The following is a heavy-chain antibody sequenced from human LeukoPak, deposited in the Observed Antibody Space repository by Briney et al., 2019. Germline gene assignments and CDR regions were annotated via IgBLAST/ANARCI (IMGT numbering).Heavy chain of an antibody. J-gene: IGHJ4*02. Sequence: GGSLRLSCAASGFTFSSYAMSWVRQAPGKGLEWVSVISGSGDSTYYADSVKGRFTISRDISKNTLYLQMNSLRVEDTAVYYCVEEYDSSGYGLPGWGQGTLVTVSS. CDR2: ISGSGDST. CDR1: GFTFSSYA. D-gene: IGHD3-22*01. V-gene: IGHV3-23*01. CDR3: VEEYDSSGYGLPG.